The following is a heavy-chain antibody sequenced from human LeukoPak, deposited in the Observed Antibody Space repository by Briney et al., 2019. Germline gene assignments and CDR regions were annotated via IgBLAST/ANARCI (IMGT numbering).Heavy chain of an antibody. D-gene: IGHD3-9*01. CDR2: INNDGSST. CDR3: ASLRFFDSEDY. CDR1: GFTFSSYW. V-gene: IGHV3-74*01. Sequence: GGSLRLSCAASGFTFSSYWMHWVRQAPGKGLVWVSRINNDGSSTNYADSVKGRFTISRDNAKNTLYLQMNSLRAEDTAVYYCASLRFFDSEDYWGQGTLVTVSS. J-gene: IGHJ4*02.